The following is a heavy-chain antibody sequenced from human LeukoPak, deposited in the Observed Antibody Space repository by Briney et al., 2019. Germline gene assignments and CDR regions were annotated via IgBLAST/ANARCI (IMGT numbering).Heavy chain of an antibody. Sequence: ASVKVSCKASGGTFSSYAISWVRQAPGQGLEWMGRIIPIVGIANYAQKFQGRVTMTRNTSISTAYMELSSLRSEDTAVYYCARYCSSTSCYTGYYYYGMDVWGQGTTVTVSS. CDR3: ARYCSSTSCYTGYYYYGMDV. CDR2: IIPIVGIA. CDR1: GGTFSSYA. D-gene: IGHD2-2*02. J-gene: IGHJ6*02. V-gene: IGHV1-69*04.